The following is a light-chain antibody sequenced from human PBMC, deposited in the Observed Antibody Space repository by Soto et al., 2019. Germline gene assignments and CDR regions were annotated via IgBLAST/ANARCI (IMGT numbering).Light chain of an antibody. CDR1: QSVGSF. J-gene: IGKJ1*01. V-gene: IGKV3-11*01. Sequence: EIVLTHSPATLSFSPLERAPLXLLASQSVGSFLAWYQQKPGQAPRLLIYDTSIRATGIPARFSGSGSGTDFTLTISSLEPEDFAVYYCQQRNSWPPTFTFGQGTKVDIK. CDR2: DTS. CDR3: QQRNSWPPTFT.